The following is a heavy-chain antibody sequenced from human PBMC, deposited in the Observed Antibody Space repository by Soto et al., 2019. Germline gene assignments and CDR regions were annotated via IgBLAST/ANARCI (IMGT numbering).Heavy chain of an antibody. V-gene: IGHV3-23*01. CDR3: AKGSAVTGVPPFNYYCGMDV. CDR1: GFTFRSYA. D-gene: IGHD6-19*01. CDR2: IGGGGIST. Sequence: EVQLLESGGGLEQPGGSLRLSCAASGFTFRSYAMSWVRQAPGQGLQWVATIGGGGISTHYTDSVKGRFTISRDNSKNTVNLQMSSLRGEDTAVYYCAKGSAVTGVPPFNYYCGMDVWGQGTTVTVSS. J-gene: IGHJ6*02.